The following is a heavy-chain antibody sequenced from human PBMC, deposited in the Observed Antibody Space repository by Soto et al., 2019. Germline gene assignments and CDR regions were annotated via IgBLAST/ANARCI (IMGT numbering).Heavy chain of an antibody. J-gene: IGHJ4*02. Sequence: PWWSLRLSCSVSGFTCDDNAMHWGRQAPEKGLEWVSGINWKSDIGYADSVKGRFTISRDNAENSLYLQMNSLRAEDTALYYCAISQDRGGRTTFIYWGQGTQVTVSS. CDR2: INWKSDI. CDR3: AISQDRGGRTTFIY. V-gene: IGHV3-9*01. D-gene: IGHD3-16*01. CDR1: GFTCDDNA.